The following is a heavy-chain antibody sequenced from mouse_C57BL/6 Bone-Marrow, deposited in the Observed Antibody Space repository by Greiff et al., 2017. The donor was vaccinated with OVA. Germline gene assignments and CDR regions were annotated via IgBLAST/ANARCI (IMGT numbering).Heavy chain of an antibody. CDR1: GYTFTSYW. V-gene: IGHV1-72*01. Sequence: QVQLQQPGAELVKPGASVKLSCTASGYTFTSYWMHWVKQRPGRGLEWIGRIDPNSGGTKYTEKFKSKATLTVDKPSSTAYMQLSSLTSEDSAVYDGARHYYSNDEWYFDVWGTGTTVTVSS. J-gene: IGHJ1*03. CDR3: ARHYYSNDEWYFDV. CDR2: IDPNSGGT. D-gene: IGHD2-5*01.